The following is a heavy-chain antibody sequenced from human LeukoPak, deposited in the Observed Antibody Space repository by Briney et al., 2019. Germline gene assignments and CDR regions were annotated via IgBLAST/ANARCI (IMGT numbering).Heavy chain of an antibody. CDR2: ISSSSSYI. D-gene: IGHD3-22*01. CDR1: GFTFSSYS. Sequence: PGGSLRLSCAASGFTFSSYSMNWVRQAPGKGLEWVSSISSSSSYIYYADSVKGRFTISRDNAKNSLYLQMNSLRAEDTAVYYCARVFGSHYYDSSGYPDYWGQGTLVTVSS. CDR3: ARVFGSHYYDSSGYPDY. J-gene: IGHJ4*02. V-gene: IGHV3-21*01.